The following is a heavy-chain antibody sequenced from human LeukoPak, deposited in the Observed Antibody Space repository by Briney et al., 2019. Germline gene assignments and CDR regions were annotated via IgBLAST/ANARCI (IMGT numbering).Heavy chain of an antibody. D-gene: IGHD2-8*02. V-gene: IGHV5-51*01. CDR3: ATLPHTEFHY. CDR2: IHPGDSDT. Sequence: GESLQISSKGSGYPFTSYWIGWVRQMPGKGLKWMGIIHPGDSDTRYSPSFQGQVTISADKSISTSYLQWSSLKASDTAMYYCATLPHTEFHYWGQGTLVTVSS. CDR1: GYPFTSYW. J-gene: IGHJ4*02.